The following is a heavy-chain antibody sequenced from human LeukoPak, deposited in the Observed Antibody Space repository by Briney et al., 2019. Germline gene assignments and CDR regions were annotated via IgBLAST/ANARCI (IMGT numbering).Heavy chain of an antibody. CDR3: AKGITASRPNYFDS. J-gene: IGHJ4*02. CDR2: ISDTGGST. CDR1: GFSFGTYA. D-gene: IGHD1-14*01. V-gene: IGHV3-23*01. Sequence: GGSLRLSCAASGFSFGTYAMTWVRQAPGKGLEWVSTISDTGGSTYYADSVKGPFTISRDNPKNTLYLQMNSLRAEDTAVYYCAKGITASRPNYFDSWGQGTLVTVSS.